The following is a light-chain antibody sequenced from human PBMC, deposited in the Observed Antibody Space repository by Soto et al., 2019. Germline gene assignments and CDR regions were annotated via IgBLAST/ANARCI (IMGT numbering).Light chain of an antibody. CDR2: EVS. V-gene: IGLV2-8*01. CDR3: SSYAGSNYFV. Sequence: QSALTQPPSAPGSPGQSVTISCTGTSSDVGGYNYVSWYQQHPGKAPKLLIYEVSKRPSGVPDRFSGSKSGNTASLTVSGLQAEDEAYYYCSSYAGSNYFVFGTGTKLTVL. J-gene: IGLJ1*01. CDR1: SSDVGGYNY.